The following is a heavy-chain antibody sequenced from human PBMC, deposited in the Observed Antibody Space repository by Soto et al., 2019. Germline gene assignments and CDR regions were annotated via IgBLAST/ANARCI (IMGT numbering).Heavy chain of an antibody. CDR1: GVSLKTYY. D-gene: IGHD1-20*01. CDR2: IFSSGSP. J-gene: IGHJ6*03. Sequence: QEYLQESGPGLVRPSETLSLTCTVSGVSLKTYYWSWIRLPPGGGLEWIGYIFSSGSPNYNPSLRSRVTMSVEKSNHQFSLKMSSVTAADKAVYYCARVAGISHHYPMDVWGKGTTVTVSS. CDR3: ARVAGISHHYPMDV. V-gene: IGHV4-59*12.